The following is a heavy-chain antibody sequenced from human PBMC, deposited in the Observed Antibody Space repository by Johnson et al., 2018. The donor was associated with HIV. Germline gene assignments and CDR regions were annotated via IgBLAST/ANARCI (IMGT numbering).Heavy chain of an antibody. V-gene: IGHV3-64*01. CDR2: ISSNGGST. CDR1: GFTFSSYA. CDR3: ARGLSYYDSSGYWSVFDI. D-gene: IGHD3-22*01. J-gene: IGHJ3*02. Sequence: VQLVESGGGLVQPGGSLRLSCAASGFTFSSYAMSWVRQAPGKGLEWVSAISSNGGSTYYANSVTGRFTISRDNSKKTLFLQMGSLRAEDMAVYYCARGLSYYDSSGYWSVFDIWGQGTMVTVSS.